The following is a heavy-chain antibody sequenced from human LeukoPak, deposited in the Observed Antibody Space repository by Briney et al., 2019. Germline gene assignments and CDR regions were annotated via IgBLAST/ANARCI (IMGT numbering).Heavy chain of an antibody. Sequence: GGFLRLSCAASGFTFSSYGMHWVRQAPGKGLEWVAVISYDGSNKYYADSVKGRFTISRDNSKNTLYLQLNSLRPEDTAVYYCARETVAAAVNYGMDVWGQGTTVTVSS. CDR2: ISYDGSNK. J-gene: IGHJ6*02. D-gene: IGHD6-13*01. CDR1: GFTFSSYG. CDR3: ARETVAAAVNYGMDV. V-gene: IGHV3-30*03.